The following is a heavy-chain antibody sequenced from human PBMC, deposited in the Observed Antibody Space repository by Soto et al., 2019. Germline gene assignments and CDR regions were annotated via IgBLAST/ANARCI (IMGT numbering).Heavy chain of an antibody. Sequence: QLQLQESGPGLVKPSETLSLSCTVSGGSISSSFYWGWIRQPPGKGLEWIGSIYGTGNTYYNPSLKGRVTISADTSKNQFFLNLISVTAADKAVYYCRSSSRYSTDVWGQGATVTVSS. V-gene: IGHV4-39*01. CDR1: GGSISSSFY. CDR3: RSSSRYSTDV. CDR2: IYGTGNT. D-gene: IGHD6-19*01. J-gene: IGHJ6*02.